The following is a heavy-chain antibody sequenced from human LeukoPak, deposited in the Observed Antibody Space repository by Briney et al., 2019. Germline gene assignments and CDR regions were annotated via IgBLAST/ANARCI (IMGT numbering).Heavy chain of an antibody. J-gene: IGHJ6*03. Sequence: GGSLRLSCAASGFTFSNYAMHWVRQAPGEGLKYVSTISANGRNTYYANSVKGRFTISRDNSNNTLYLQMGSLGAEDMAVYYCARKKKVATIIPSNRDYYYYYYMDVWGKGTAVTVSS. V-gene: IGHV3-64*01. CDR1: GFTFSNYA. D-gene: IGHD5-12*01. CDR2: ISANGRNT. CDR3: ARKKKVATIIPSNRDYYYYYYMDV.